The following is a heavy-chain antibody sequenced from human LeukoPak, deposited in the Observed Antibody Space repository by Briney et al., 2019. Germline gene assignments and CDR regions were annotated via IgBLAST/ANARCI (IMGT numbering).Heavy chain of an antibody. CDR1: GFTFSNYW. D-gene: IGHD1-1*01. V-gene: IGHV3-48*02. Sequence: GGSLRLSCAASGFTFSNYWMSWVRQVPGKGLEWISYINSRSTSVFSADSVKGRFTISRDNAKNLLYLQMNSLTDDDTAVYYCAREGTGRYDALDVWGQGTMVTVSS. CDR2: INSRSTSV. CDR3: AREGTGRYDALDV. J-gene: IGHJ3*01.